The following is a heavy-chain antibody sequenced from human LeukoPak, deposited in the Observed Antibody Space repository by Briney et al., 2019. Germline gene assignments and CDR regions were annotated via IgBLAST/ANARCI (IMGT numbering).Heavy chain of an antibody. J-gene: IGHJ6*02. Sequence: SETLSLTCAVYGGSFSGYYWSWIRQPPGKGLEWIGYIYYSGSTNYNPSLKSRVTISVDTSKNQFSLKLSSVTAADTAVYYCARDSHHAGTFYYGMDVWGQGTTVTVSS. CDR2: IYYSGST. D-gene: IGHD6-13*01. V-gene: IGHV4-59*01. CDR3: ARDSHHAGTFYYGMDV. CDR1: GGSFSGYY.